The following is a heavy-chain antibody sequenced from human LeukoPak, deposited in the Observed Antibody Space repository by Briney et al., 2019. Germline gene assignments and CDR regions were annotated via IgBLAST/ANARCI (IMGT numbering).Heavy chain of an antibody. Sequence: GGSLRLSCAASGFTFSSYGMHWVRQAPGKGLEWVAVISYDGSNKYYADSVKGRFTISRDNSKNTLYLQMNSLRAEDTAVYYCARDIEQWLVRGFFDYWGQGTLVTVSS. CDR1: GFTFSSYG. V-gene: IGHV3-30*03. D-gene: IGHD6-19*01. J-gene: IGHJ4*02. CDR2: ISYDGSNK. CDR3: ARDIEQWLVRGFFDY.